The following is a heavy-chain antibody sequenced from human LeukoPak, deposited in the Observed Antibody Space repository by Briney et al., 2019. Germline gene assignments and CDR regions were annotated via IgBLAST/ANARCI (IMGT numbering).Heavy chain of an antibody. CDR2: IKQDGSEK. J-gene: IGHJ4*02. CDR1: GFNFGDYA. Sequence: GGSLRLSCQGSGFNFGDYAMTWIRQAPGKGLEWVANIKQDGSEKYYVDSVKGRFTISRDNAKNSLYLQMNSLRAEDTAVYYCARWAHCSSTSCPFVYWGQGTLVTVSS. CDR3: ARWAHCSSTSCPFVY. D-gene: IGHD2-2*01. V-gene: IGHV3-7*03.